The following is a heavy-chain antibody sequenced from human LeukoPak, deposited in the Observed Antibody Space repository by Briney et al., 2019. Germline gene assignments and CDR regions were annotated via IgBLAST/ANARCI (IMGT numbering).Heavy chain of an antibody. D-gene: IGHD4-17*01. CDR3: GLSTTTVTTRTIDH. CDR2: INHRGNS. V-gene: IGHV4-34*01. J-gene: IGHJ5*02. CDR1: GGSFSGYY. Sequence: SETLSLTCAVYGGSFSGYYWTWIRQPPGKGLEWIGEINHRGNSKYKPSLESRATMSVDTSKSQFSLKLDSVTAADTAVYYCGLSTTTVTTRTIDHWGQGTLVTVSS.